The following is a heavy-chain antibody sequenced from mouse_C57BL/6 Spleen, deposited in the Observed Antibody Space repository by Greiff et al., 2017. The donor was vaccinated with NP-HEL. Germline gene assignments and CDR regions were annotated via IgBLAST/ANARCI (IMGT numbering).Heavy chain of an antibody. D-gene: IGHD2-5*01. Sequence: QVHVKQSGAELVKPGASVKMSCKASGYTFTSYWITWVKQRPGQGLEWIGDIYPGSGSTNYNEKFKSKATLTVDTSSSTAYMQLSSLTSEDSAVYYCARYSNYDFDYWGQGTTLTVSS. J-gene: IGHJ2*01. CDR2: IYPGSGST. CDR3: ARYSNYDFDY. V-gene: IGHV1-55*01. CDR1: GYTFTSYW.